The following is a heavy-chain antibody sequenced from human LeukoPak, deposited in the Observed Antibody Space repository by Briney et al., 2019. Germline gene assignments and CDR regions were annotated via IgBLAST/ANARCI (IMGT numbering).Heavy chain of an antibody. CDR2: INPNSGGT. CDR3: ARDPTNWIDY. CDR1: GYTFTSYY. D-gene: IGHD3-3*01. J-gene: IGHJ4*02. V-gene: IGHV1-2*02. Sequence: ASVKVSCKASGYTFTSYYMHWVRQAPGQGLEWMGWINPNSGGTNYAQKFQGRVIMTRDTSSSTAYMELRRLTSDDTAVYYCARDPTNWIDYWGQGTLVTVSS.